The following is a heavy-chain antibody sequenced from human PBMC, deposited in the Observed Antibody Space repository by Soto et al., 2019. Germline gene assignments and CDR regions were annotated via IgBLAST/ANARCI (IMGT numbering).Heavy chain of an antibody. D-gene: IGHD6-6*01. CDR1: GGSISSGGYS. V-gene: IGHV4-30-2*01. CDR2: IYHSGST. CDR3: ARVPVAAYNWFDP. J-gene: IGHJ5*02. Sequence: LSLTCAVSGGSISSGGYSWSWIRQPPGKGLEWIGYIYHSGSTYYNPSLKSRVTISVDRSKNQFSLKLSSVTAADTAVYYCARVPVAAYNWFDPWGQGTLVTVSS.